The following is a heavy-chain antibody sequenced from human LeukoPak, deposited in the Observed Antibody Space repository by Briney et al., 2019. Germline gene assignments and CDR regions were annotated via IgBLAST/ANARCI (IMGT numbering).Heavy chain of an antibody. CDR1: GGSISSSSYY. V-gene: IGHV4-39*01. CDR2: IHYSGST. D-gene: IGHD6-13*01. CDR3: ARHVGYSSSWYAGGMDV. J-gene: IGHJ6*02. Sequence: SETLSLTCNVSGGSISSSSYYWGWIRQPPGKGLEWIGSIHYSGSTYYNPSLKSRVTISVDTSKNQFSLKLSSVTTADTAVYYCARHVGYSSSWYAGGMDVWGQGTTVTVSS.